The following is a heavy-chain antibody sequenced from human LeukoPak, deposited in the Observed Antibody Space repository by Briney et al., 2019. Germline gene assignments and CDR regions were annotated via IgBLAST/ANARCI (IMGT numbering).Heavy chain of an antibody. V-gene: IGHV3-48*03. J-gene: IGHJ4*02. CDR1: GFTFSSYE. D-gene: IGHD5-12*01. CDR2: ISSSGSTI. CDR3: AREAYSGYGDFDY. Sequence: PGGSLRLSCAASGFTFSSYEMNWVRQAAGKGPEWVSYISSSGSTIYYAASVKGRFPISSDHAKHYLFLQMKHLKAEDTAVDYFAREAYSGYGDFDYWGQGTLVTVSS.